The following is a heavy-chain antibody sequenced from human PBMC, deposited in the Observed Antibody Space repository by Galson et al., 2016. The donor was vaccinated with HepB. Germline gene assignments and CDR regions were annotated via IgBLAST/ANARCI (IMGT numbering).Heavy chain of an antibody. CDR2: IYPGDSDT. Sequence: QSGAEVKKPGESLKISCKGSGYSFTRYWIGWVRQMPGNGLEWMGIIYPGDSDTRYSPSFQGQVTISADKFTRTAYLQWSGLKAPDSAVYYCFVELVYTITWGQGTLVTVSS. D-gene: IGHD2-8*01. J-gene: IGHJ5*02. CDR1: GYSFTRYW. V-gene: IGHV5-51*01. CDR3: FVELVYTIT.